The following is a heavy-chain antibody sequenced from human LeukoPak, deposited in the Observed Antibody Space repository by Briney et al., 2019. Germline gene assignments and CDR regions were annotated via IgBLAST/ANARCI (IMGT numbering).Heavy chain of an antibody. CDR3: AREYYYDSSCYWNIGGAFDI. J-gene: IGHJ3*02. CDR2: ISSSSSYI. CDR1: GFTFSSYS. V-gene: IGHV3-21*01. D-gene: IGHD3-22*01. Sequence: PGGSLRLSCAASGFTFSSYSMNWVRQAPGRGLEWVSSISSSSSYIYYADSVKGRFTISRDNAKNSLYLQMNSLRAEDTAVYYCAREYYYDSSCYWNIGGAFDIWGQGTMVTVSS.